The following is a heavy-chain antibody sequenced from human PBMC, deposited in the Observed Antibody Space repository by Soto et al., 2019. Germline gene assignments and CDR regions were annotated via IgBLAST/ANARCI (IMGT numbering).Heavy chain of an antibody. J-gene: IGHJ3*02. CDR3: VKGPIYGDKSDAFDI. CDR2: ISSNGGST. Sequence: PGGSLRLSRSASGFTFSSYAMHWVRQAPGKGLEYVSAISSNGGSTYYADSVKGRFTISRDNSKNTLYLQMSSLRAEDTAVYYCVKGPIYGDKSDAFDIWGQGTMVTVSS. D-gene: IGHD4-17*01. CDR1: GFTFSSYA. V-gene: IGHV3-64D*06.